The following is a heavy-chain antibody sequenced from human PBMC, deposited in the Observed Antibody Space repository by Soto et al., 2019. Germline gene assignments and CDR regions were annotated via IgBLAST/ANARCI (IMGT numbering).Heavy chain of an antibody. D-gene: IGHD3-16*01. J-gene: IGHJ4*02. CDR2: IYPSGTI. CDR1: GVSITTNGYS. Sequence: SETLSLTCAVSGVSITTNGYSWSWIRQPPGKGLEWIGYIYPSGTIFYNPSLNSRVTISADTSNNQFSLKLTSVTAADTAVYFCATYTAFAKYYFDYWGRGTLVNVSS. CDR3: ATYTAFAKYYFDY. V-gene: IGHV4-30-2*01.